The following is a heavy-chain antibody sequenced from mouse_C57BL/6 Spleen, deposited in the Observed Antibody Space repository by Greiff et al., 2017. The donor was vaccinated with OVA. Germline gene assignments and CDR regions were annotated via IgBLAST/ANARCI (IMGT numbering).Heavy chain of an antibody. CDR1: GYTFTDYE. D-gene: IGHD1-1*01. V-gene: IGHV1-15*01. J-gene: IGHJ2*01. CDR2: IDPETGGT. CDR3: TRRFITTVVADFDY. Sequence: QVQLQQSGAELVRPGASVTLSCKASGYTFTDYEMHWVKQTPVHGLEWIGAIDPETGGTAYNQKFKGKAILTADKSSSTAYMELRSLTSEDSAVYDCTRRFITTVVADFDYWGQGTTLTVSS.